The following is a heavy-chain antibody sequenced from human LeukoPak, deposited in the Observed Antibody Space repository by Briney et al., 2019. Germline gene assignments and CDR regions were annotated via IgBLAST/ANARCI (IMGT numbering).Heavy chain of an antibody. V-gene: IGHV4-59*01. J-gene: IGHJ4*02. D-gene: IGHD4-23*01. Sequence: TSETLSLTCTVSGGSISSYYWSWIRQPPGKGLDWIGSFYYTGSTNYNPSLRNRVTISLDTSKNQISLRLSSVTAADTAVYYCARGGNALDYWGQGTLVTVSS. CDR1: GGSISSYY. CDR3: ARGGNALDY. CDR2: FYYTGST.